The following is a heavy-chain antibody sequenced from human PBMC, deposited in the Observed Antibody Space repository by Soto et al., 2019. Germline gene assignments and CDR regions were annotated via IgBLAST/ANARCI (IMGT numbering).Heavy chain of an antibody. J-gene: IGHJ5*02. V-gene: IGHV3-33*01. CDR1: GFTFSSYG. CDR2: IWYDGSNK. D-gene: IGHD6-13*01. CDR3: ARDRLSSSWPTSCFDP. Sequence: QVQLVESGVGVVQPGRSLRLSCAASGFTFSSYGMHWVRQAPGKGLEWVAVIWYDGSNKYYADSVKGRFTISRDNSKNTLYLQMNSLIAEDTAVYYCARDRLSSSWPTSCFDPWGEGALVTVSS.